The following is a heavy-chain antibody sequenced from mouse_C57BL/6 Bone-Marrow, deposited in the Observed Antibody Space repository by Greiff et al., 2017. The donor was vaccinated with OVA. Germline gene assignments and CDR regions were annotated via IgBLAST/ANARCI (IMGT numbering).Heavy chain of an antibody. CDR1: GYTFTSYW. Sequence: QVQLQQPGAELVKPGASVKLSCKASGYTFTSYWMHWVKQRPGRGLECIGRIDPNSGGTKYNEKFKSKATLTVDKPSSTAYMQLSSLTSEDSAVYYCARDPHYYGSRNVGGPWYFDVWGTGTTVTVSS. CDR3: ARDPHYYGSRNVGGPWYFDV. J-gene: IGHJ1*03. V-gene: IGHV1-72*01. CDR2: IDPNSGGT. D-gene: IGHD1-1*01.